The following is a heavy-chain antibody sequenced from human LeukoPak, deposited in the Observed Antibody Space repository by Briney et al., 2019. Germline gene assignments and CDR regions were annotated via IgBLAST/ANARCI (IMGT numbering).Heavy chain of an antibody. CDR3: AKEDSSSWSNFDY. V-gene: IGHV3-48*01. Sequence: PGGSLRLSCAAPGFTFSSYSMNWVRQAPGKGLEWVSHISGSSYTIYYADSVKGRFTISRDNAKNSLYLQMNSLRVEDTAVYYCAKEDSSSWSNFDYWGQGTLVTVSS. J-gene: IGHJ4*02. CDR1: GFTFSSYS. CDR2: ISGSSYTI. D-gene: IGHD6-13*01.